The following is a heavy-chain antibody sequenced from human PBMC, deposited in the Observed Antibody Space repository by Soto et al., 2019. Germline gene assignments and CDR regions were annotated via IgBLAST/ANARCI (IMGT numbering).Heavy chain of an antibody. CDR2: FSHGGNT. V-gene: IGHV4-30-4*01. J-gene: IGHJ4*02. D-gene: IGHD2-8*02. Sequence: QVQLRESGPGLLKPSQTLSLTCSVSGGSVSRGDHYWSWIRQSPGKGPEWIAYFSHGGNTYYSPSLKSRVTVSFNMPKKQFSLRLSSVTAADTATYYCAVTGGNYNFDNWGQGTLVTVSS. CDR1: GGSVSRGDHY. CDR3: AVTGGNYNFDN.